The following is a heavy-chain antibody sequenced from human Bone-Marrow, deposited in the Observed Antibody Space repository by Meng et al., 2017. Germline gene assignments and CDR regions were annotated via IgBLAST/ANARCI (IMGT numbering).Heavy chain of an antibody. V-gene: IGHV3-15*01. CDR3: SGHIDY. D-gene: IGHD5-12*01. Sequence: GGSLRLSCEGPGFTFSNAYMTWVRQVPGKRLEMVGRIKSKPDGETIYYAAPEKGRFTISRDDSKNTVYLQMNSLKTEDTAVYYCSGHIDYWGQGTLVTVSS. CDR1: GFTFSNAY. J-gene: IGHJ4*02. CDR2: IKSKPDGETI.